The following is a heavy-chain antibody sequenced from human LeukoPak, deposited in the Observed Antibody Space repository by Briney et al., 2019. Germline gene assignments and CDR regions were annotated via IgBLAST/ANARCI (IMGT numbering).Heavy chain of an antibody. CDR3: ARIRGYSYGYFDY. CDR1: GFTFDDFA. D-gene: IGHD5-18*01. J-gene: IGHJ4*02. CDR2: MSWNSYNI. V-gene: IGHV3-9*01. Sequence: GRSLRLSWTASGFTFDDFAMHWVRQAPGRGLEWVSGMSWNSYNIGYADSVKGRFTVSRDNAQNSLYLQMNSLRAEDTAVYYCARIRGYSYGYFDYWGQGTLVTVSS.